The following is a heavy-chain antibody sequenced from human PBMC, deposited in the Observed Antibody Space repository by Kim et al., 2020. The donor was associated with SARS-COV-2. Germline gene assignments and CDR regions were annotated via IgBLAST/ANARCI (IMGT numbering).Heavy chain of an antibody. CDR3: ARARLTSAGPYFDY. Sequence: PSLQSRVTISVDTSKNQFSLKLSSVTAADTAVYYCARARLTSAGPYFDYWGQGTLVTVSS. V-gene: IGHV4-31*02. D-gene: IGHD2-2*01. J-gene: IGHJ4*02.